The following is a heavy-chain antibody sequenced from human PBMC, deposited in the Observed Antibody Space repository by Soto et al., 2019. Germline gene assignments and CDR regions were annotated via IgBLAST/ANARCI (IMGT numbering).Heavy chain of an antibody. D-gene: IGHD2-15*01. CDR2: IYHSGST. CDR1: GGSISSSSYY. Sequence: SETLSLTCTVSGGSISSSSYYWGWIRQPPGKGLEWIGSIYHSGSTYYNPSLKSRVTISVDTSKNQFSLKLSSVTAADTAVYYCARPWIEGYCSGGSCYGMDVWGQGTTVTVSS. J-gene: IGHJ6*02. V-gene: IGHV4-39*01. CDR3: ARPWIEGYCSGGSCYGMDV.